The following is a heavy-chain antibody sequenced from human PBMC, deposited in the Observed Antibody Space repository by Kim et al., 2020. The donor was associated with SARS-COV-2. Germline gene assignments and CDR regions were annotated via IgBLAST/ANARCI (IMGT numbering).Heavy chain of an antibody. CDR1: GGSFSGYY. CDR3: ARGLFNWNTWFAFDI. Sequence: SETLSLTCAVYGGSFSGYYWSWIRQPPGKGLEWIGEINHSGSTNYNPSLKSRVTISVDTSKNQFSLKLSSVTAADTAVYYCARGLFNWNTWFAFDIWGPG. J-gene: IGHJ3*02. D-gene: IGHD1-20*01. CDR2: INHSGST. V-gene: IGHV4-34*01.